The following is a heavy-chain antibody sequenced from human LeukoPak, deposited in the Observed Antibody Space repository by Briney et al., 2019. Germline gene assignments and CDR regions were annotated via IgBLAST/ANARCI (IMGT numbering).Heavy chain of an antibody. CDR1: GGSFSGYY. Sequence: PSETLSLTCAVYGGSFSGYYWSWIRQPPGKGLEWIGSIYHSGSTYYNPSLKSRVTISVDTSKNQFSLKLSSVTAADTAVYYCARGRNSDYWGQGTLVTVSS. D-gene: IGHD1-14*01. V-gene: IGHV4-34*01. CDR3: ARGRNSDY. CDR2: IYHSGST. J-gene: IGHJ4*02.